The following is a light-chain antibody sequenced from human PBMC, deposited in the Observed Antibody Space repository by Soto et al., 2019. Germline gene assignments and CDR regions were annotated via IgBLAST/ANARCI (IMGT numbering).Light chain of an antibody. CDR1: PSLLDSDDGNTY. CDR3: LQRIEFPWR. J-gene: IGKJ4*02. Sequence: DIVMTETPLSLPVTPGAPASISCRSNPSLLDSDDGNTYLDWFMQKPGQSPQXXSYTLSYRASGVPDRFSGSGSGTDFTLKISRVQAEDVGVYFCLQRIEFPWRFGGGTKVDIK. V-gene: IGKV2-40*01. CDR2: TLS.